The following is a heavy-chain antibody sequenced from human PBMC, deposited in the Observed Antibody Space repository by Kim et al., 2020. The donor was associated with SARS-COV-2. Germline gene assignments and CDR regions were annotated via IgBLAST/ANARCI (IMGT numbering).Heavy chain of an antibody. CDR1: GFTFSSYG. CDR3: AKAPYSGWDTHFDY. J-gene: IGHJ4*02. CDR2: ISYDGSNK. D-gene: IGHD6-19*01. Sequence: GGSLRLSCAASGFTFSSYGMHWVRQAPGKGLEWVAVISYDGSNKYYADSVKGRFTISRDNSKNTLYLQMNSLRAEDTAVYYCAKAPYSGWDTHFDYWGQGTLVTVSS. V-gene: IGHV3-30*18.